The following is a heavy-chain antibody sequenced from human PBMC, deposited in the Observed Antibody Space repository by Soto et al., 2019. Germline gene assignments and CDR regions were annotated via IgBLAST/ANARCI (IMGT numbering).Heavy chain of an antibody. Sequence: VKVSCKASGGTFSSYAISWVRQAPGQGLEWMGGIIPIFGTANYAQKFQGRVTITADESTSTAYMELSSLRSEDTAVYYCARDEKGFGELSYYYGMDVWGQGTTVTVSS. V-gene: IGHV1-69*01. D-gene: IGHD3-10*01. CDR2: IIPIFGTA. CDR1: GGTFSSYA. J-gene: IGHJ6*02. CDR3: ARDEKGFGELSYYYGMDV.